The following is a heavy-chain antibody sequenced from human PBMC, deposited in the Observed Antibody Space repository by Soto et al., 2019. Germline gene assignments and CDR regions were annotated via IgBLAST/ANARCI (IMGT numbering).Heavy chain of an antibody. CDR3: PRPPPFVTDV. CDR1: GGSISSGDYY. J-gene: IGHJ6*03. V-gene: IGHV4-30-4*01. D-gene: IGHD3-16*01. Sequence: TLSLTCTVSGGSISSGDYYWSWIRQPPGKGLEWIGYIYYSGSTYYNPSLKGRLTIPVDTPKNHSPRRLSSGPAAARPVYYGPRPPPFVTDVGGKGTRFTFP. CDR2: IYYSGST.